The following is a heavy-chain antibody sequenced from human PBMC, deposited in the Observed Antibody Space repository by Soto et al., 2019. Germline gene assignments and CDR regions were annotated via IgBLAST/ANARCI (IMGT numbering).Heavy chain of an antibody. D-gene: IGHD3-16*01. J-gene: IGHJ4*02. Sequence: QVQLVQSGAEVKKPGSSVKVSCKASGGTFSSYAISWVRQAPGQGLEWMGGIIPIFGTANYAQKFQGRVXIXAXESTSTAYMELSSLRSEDTAVYYCARSSSFTYPFDYWGQGTLVTVSS. CDR1: GGTFSSYA. CDR2: IIPIFGTA. CDR3: ARSSSFTYPFDY. V-gene: IGHV1-69*12.